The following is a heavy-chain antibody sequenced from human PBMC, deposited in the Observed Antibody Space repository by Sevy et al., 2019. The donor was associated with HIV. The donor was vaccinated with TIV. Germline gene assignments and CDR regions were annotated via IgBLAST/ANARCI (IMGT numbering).Heavy chain of an antibody. Sequence: GGSLRLSCAASAFTFGNSWMTWVRQAPGKGLEWVANIKEDGSQKNYVESLKGRFTISRDNAKNSLYLQMNSLRAEDTAVYYCAKEFWGPEYWGQGTLVTVSS. D-gene: IGHD7-27*01. CDR3: AKEFWGPEY. V-gene: IGHV3-7*01. CDR1: AFTFGNSW. J-gene: IGHJ4*02. CDR2: IKEDGSQK.